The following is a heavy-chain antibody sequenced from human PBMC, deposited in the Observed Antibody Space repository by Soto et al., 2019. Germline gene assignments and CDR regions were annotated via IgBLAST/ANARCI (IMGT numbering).Heavy chain of an antibody. V-gene: IGHV1-18*01. D-gene: IGHD6-13*01. CDR1: GSTFTSYG. Sequence: ASVQVSFMASGSTFTSYGISSVRQAPGQGLEWMGWISAYNGNTNDAQKLQGRVTMTTDTSTSTAYMERRSLSSDDTAVYYCARADIAAVNDYWGQGTLVTVSS. CDR3: ARADIAAVNDY. CDR2: ISAYNGNT. J-gene: IGHJ4*02.